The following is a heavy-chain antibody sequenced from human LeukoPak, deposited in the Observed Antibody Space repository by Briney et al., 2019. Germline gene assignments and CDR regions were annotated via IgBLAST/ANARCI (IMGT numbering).Heavy chain of an antibody. V-gene: IGHV4-31*03. CDR2: IYYNGRSGNT. CDR1: DDSISRRGYY. D-gene: IGHD3-22*01. J-gene: IGHJ5*02. CDR3: ARNISMILEPARRMKYNWFDP. Sequence: PSETLSLTCSVSDDSISRRGYYWSWIRQRPGMGLEWMGYIYYNGRSGNTYYNLALKSRVTMSIDTGEKHFSLRLTSVTAADTAIYYCARNISMILEPARRMKYNWFDPWGQGTLVTVSS.